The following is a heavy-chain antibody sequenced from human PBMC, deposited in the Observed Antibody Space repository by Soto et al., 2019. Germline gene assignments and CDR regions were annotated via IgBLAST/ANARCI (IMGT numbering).Heavy chain of an antibody. CDR3: ARSVFP. Sequence: SETLSLTCTVSGGTISSGEYYWNWIRQHPGKGLEWIGYIYYIGSTYYNPSLKSRVTISLDTSKNQFSLKLSSVTAADTAVYYCARSVFPWGQGTLVTVSS. J-gene: IGHJ5*02. CDR1: GGTISSGEYY. V-gene: IGHV4-31*03. CDR2: IYYIGST.